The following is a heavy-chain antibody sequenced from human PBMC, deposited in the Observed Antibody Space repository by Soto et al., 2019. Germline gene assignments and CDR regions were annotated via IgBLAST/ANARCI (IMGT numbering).Heavy chain of an antibody. J-gene: IGHJ4*02. D-gene: IGHD3-10*01. CDR3: GTRPGGGGY. CDR2: IYSGGYT. CDR1: GFTVSNNY. V-gene: IGHV3-53*01. Sequence: EVQLVESGGGLIQPGGSLRLSCAVSGFTVSNNYMSWVRQAPGKGLEGVSVIYSGGYTAYGDSVKGRFTISRDNSKNTLSLKMNSRGAAAQAVFFGGTRPGGGGYWGQGTLVTVSS.